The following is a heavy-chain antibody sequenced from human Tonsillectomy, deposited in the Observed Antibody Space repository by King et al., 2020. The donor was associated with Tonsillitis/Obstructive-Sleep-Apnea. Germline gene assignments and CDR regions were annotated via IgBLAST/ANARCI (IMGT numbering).Heavy chain of an antibody. CDR1: GFTFSTYG. D-gene: IGHD5-12*01. CDR2: IWYDGSNK. V-gene: IGHV3-33*01. CDR3: VSALLQRQGYRGYDPIYYYYGMDV. J-gene: IGHJ6*04. Sequence: VQLVESGGGVVQPGRSLRLSCAASGFTFSTYGMHWVRQAPGKGLEWVAVIWYDGSNKYYADSVKGRFTISRDNSKNTLHLQMNSLRAEDTAVYYCVSALLQRQGYRGYDPIYYYYGMDVWGKGTTVTVSS.